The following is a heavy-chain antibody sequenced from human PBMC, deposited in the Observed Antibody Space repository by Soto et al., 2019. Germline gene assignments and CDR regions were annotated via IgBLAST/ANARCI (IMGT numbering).Heavy chain of an antibody. CDR3: VRVLYRSGVLCF. V-gene: IGHV3-53*01. CDR2: IQSGGAT. J-gene: IGHJ4*02. CDR1: GFTVSRYD. Sequence: QLVESGGGLIQAGGSTRLSCLVSGFTVSRYDMAWVRQAPGKGLEWASIIQSGGATSYPDSAQGRFTISRDNSKNTVVPQKGRLRGEDTGGLSGVRVLYRSGVLCFRGQGSLITVS. D-gene: IGHD3-10*01.